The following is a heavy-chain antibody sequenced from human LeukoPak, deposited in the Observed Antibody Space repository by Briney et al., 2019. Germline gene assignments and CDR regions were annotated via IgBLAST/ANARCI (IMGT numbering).Heavy chain of an antibody. Sequence: SETLSLTCTVSGGSISSSSYYWGWIRQPPGKGLEWIGSIYYSGSNYYNPSLKSRVTISVDTSKNQFSLKLSSVTAADTAVYYCARALQDIVVVPAAAFDYWGQGTLVTVSS. V-gene: IGHV4-39*01. CDR2: IYYSGSN. D-gene: IGHD2-2*01. J-gene: IGHJ4*02. CDR1: GGSISSSSYY. CDR3: ARALQDIVVVPAAAFDY.